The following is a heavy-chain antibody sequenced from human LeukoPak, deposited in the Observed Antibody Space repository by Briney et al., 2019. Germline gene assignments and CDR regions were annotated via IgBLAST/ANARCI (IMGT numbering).Heavy chain of an antibody. J-gene: IGHJ4*02. CDR2: ISGSGGST. CDR1: GFTFSSQA. Sequence: PGGSLRLSCAASGFTFSSQAMSWVRQAPGKGLEWVSVISGSGGSTYYADSVKGRFTISRDNSKNTLYLQMNSLRAEDTAVYYCAKDTVVGTTANLFDYWGQGTLVTVSS. V-gene: IGHV3-23*01. D-gene: IGHD4-23*01. CDR3: AKDTVVGTTANLFDY.